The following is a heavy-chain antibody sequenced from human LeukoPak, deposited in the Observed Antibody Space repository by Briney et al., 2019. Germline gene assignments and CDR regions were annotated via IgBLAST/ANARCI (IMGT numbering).Heavy chain of an antibody. CDR2: IKSKTDGATT. V-gene: IGHV3-15*01. CDR1: GFNVRSNY. Sequence: PGGSLRLSCAASGFNVRSNYMTWVRQAPGKGLEWVGRIKSKTDGATTDYAAPVKGRFTISRDDSENTLYLQMNSLKTEDAAVYYCTIDHILSSGSYYNPSWSDPWGQGTLVTVSS. D-gene: IGHD3-10*01. J-gene: IGHJ5*02. CDR3: TIDHILSSGSYYNPSWSDP.